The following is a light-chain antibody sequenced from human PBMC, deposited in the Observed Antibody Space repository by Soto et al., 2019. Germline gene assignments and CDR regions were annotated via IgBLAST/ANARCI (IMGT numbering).Light chain of an antibody. CDR3: QQHNAWPRT. Sequence: IVMTQSPATLSVSPGERATLSCRASRNVGTYLAWYQQKPGQAPRLVIYGASTRAAGIPARFSGSGSGTEFTLAISSLQSEDFAVYYCQQHNAWPRTFGGGTKVEIK. CDR2: GAS. CDR1: RNVGTY. V-gene: IGKV3-15*01. J-gene: IGKJ4*01.